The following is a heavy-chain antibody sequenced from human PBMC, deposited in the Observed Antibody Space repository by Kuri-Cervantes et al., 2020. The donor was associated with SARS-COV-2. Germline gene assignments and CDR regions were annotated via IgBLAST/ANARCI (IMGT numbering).Heavy chain of an antibody. CDR2: IKQDGSEK. D-gene: IGHD2-21*01. V-gene: IGHV3-7*03. J-gene: IGHJ3*01. CDR1: GFTFSSYW. CDR3: AKIAHVVVIAGAFDL. Sequence: GGSLRLSCAASGFTFSSYWMSWVRRAPGKGLEWVANIKQDGSEKYYVDSVKGRFTISRDNAKNSLYLQMNSLRAEDTAVYYCAKIAHVVVIAGAFDLWGQGTMVTVSS.